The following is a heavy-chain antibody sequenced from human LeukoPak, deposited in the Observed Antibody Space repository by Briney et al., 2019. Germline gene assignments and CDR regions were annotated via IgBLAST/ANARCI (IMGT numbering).Heavy chain of an antibody. CDR2: ISYDGSNK. V-gene: IGHV3-30*18. D-gene: IGHD6-13*01. J-gene: IGHJ4*02. Sequence: GGSLRLSCAASGFTFSSYGMHWVRQAPGKGLEWVAVISYDGSNKYYADSVKGRFTISRDNSKNTLYLQMNSLRAEDTAVYYCAKEMAPIAAASQDWGQGTLVTVSS. CDR3: AKEMAPIAAASQD. CDR1: GFTFSSYG.